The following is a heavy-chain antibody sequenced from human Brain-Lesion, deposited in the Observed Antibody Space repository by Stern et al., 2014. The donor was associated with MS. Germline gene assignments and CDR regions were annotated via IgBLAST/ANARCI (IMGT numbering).Heavy chain of an antibody. CDR3: ARGERWFDS. CDR2: VNNDGRTT. D-gene: IGHD3-10*01. V-gene: IGHV3-74*02. J-gene: IGHJ5*01. Sequence: VQLVESGGGLVKPGGSVRLSWAAYGFTFSNYWMHWVRQAPGKGLVWISPVNNDGRTTSYADSVKGRFAMSRDNAKNTLYLQMNSLRVEDTSIYYCARGERWFDSWGQGTLVTVSS. CDR1: GFTFSNYW.